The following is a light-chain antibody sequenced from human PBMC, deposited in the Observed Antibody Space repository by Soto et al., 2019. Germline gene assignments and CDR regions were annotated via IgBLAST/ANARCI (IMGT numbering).Light chain of an antibody. CDR1: SSDVGGYNY. Sequence: QSLLSHPPSASGSIGHSVTISCTGTSSDVGGYNYVSWYQQHPGKAPKLMIYEVTKRPSGVPDRFSGSKSGNTASLTVSGLQAEDEADYYCSPYAGNDYVFGTGTKVTXL. CDR2: EVT. V-gene: IGLV2-8*01. CDR3: SPYAGNDYV. J-gene: IGLJ1*01.